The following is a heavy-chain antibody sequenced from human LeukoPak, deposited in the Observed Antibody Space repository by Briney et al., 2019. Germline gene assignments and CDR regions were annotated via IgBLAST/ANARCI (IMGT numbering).Heavy chain of an antibody. J-gene: IGHJ4*02. V-gene: IGHV4-30-2*01. CDR3: ARIATPGGYFDY. Sequence: SETLSLTCAVSGGSISSGGYSWSWIRQPPGKGLEWIGYIYHSGSTYYNPSLKSRVTISVDRSKNQFSLKLSSVTAADTAVYYCARIATPGGYFDYWGQGTLVTVSS. CDR1: GGSISSGGYS. D-gene: IGHD1-26*01. CDR2: IYHSGST.